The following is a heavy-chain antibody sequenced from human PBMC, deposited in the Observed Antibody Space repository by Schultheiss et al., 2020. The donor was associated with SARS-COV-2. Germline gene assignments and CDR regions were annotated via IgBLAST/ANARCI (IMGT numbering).Heavy chain of an antibody. CDR1: GGSFSGYY. V-gene: IGHV4-34*01. CDR3: ARVPTRVPAALPLFDWYFDL. J-gene: IGHJ2*01. Sequence: SETLSLTCAVYGGSFSGYYWSWIRQPPGKGLEWIGEINHGEATNYKPSLQSRVTISVDTSKNQFSLKLSSVTAADTAVYYCARVPTRVPAALPLFDWYFDLWGRGTLVTVSS. D-gene: IGHD2-2*01. CDR2: INHGEAT.